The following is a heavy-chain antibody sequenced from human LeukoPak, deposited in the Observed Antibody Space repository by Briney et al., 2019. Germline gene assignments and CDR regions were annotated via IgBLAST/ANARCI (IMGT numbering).Heavy chain of an antibody. CDR2: ISWNSGSI. CDR1: GFTFDDYA. J-gene: IGHJ4*02. D-gene: IGHD3-16*01. Sequence: GRSLRLSCAASGFTFDDYAMHWVRQAPGKGLEWVSGISWNSGSIGYADSVKGRFTISRDNAKNSLYLQMNSLRAEDTALYYCAKGGLGDFLDYWGQGTLVTVSS. CDR3: AKGGLGDFLDY. V-gene: IGHV3-9*01.